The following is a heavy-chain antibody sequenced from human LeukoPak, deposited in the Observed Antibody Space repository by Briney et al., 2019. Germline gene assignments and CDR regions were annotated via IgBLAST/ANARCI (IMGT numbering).Heavy chain of an antibody. CDR1: GGSISSSSYY. CDR3: ASPHYDILTGYYSPHDAFDI. CDR2: IYYSGST. Sequence: SETLSLTCTVSGGSISSSSYYWGWIRQPPGKGLEWIGSIYYSGSTYYNPSLKSRVTISVDTSKNQFSLKLSSVTAADTAVYYCASPHYDILTGYYSPHDAFDIWSQGTMVTVSS. D-gene: IGHD3-9*01. J-gene: IGHJ3*02. V-gene: IGHV4-39*01.